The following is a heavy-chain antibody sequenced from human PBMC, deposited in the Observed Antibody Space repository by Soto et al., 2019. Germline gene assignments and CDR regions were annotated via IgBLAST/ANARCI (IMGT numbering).Heavy chain of an antibody. J-gene: IGHJ6*02. CDR1: GGSISSYY. CDR2: IYYSGST. V-gene: IGHV4-59*08. CDR3: ARQSLYSNYFLRNYGMDV. D-gene: IGHD4-4*01. Sequence: SETLSLTCTVSGGSISSYYWSWIRQPPGKGLEWIGYIYYSGSTNYNPSLKSRVTISVDTSKNQFSLKLSSVTAADTAVYYCARQSLYSNYFLRNYGMDVWGQGTTVTVSS.